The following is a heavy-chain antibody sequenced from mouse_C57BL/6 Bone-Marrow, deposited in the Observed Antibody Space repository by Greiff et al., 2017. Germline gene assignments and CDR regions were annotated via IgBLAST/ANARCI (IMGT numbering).Heavy chain of an antibody. CDR2: IDPENGDT. CDR3: TIYYYGSWFAY. V-gene: IGHV14-4*01. D-gene: IGHD1-1*01. Sequence: EVQLQQSGAELVRPWASVKLSCTASGFNIKDDYMHWVKQRPEQGLEWIGWIDPENGDTEYASKFQGKATITADTSSNTAYLQLSSLTSEDTAVYYCTIYYYGSWFAYWGQGTLVTVSA. J-gene: IGHJ3*01. CDR1: GFNIKDDY.